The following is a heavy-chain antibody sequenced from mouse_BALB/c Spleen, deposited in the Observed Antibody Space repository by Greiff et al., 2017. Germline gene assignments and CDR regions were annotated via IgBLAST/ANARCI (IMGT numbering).Heavy chain of an antibody. CDR3: AVYYDYDPAWFAY. J-gene: IGHJ3*01. CDR2: ISSGGST. CDR1: GFTFSSYA. Sequence: EVQRVESGGGLVKPGGSLKLSCAASGFTFSSYAMSWVRQTPEKRLEWVASISSGGSTYYPDSVKGRFTISRDNARNILYLQMSSLRSEDTAMYYCAVYYDYDPAWFAYWGQGTLVTVSA. D-gene: IGHD2-4*01. V-gene: IGHV5-6-5*01.